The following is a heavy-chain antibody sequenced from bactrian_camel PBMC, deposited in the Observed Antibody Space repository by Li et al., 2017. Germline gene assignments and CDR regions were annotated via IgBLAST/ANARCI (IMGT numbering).Heavy chain of an antibody. CDR1: APTYSINC. D-gene: IGHD2*01. J-gene: IGHJ4*01. Sequence: QVQLVESGGGAVQAGGSLRLSCVASAPTYSINCMGWFRQVPGKEREVVATTYTKARGGGGFYSDSVKGRFTVSKDNGQTTLSLQMNNLQPKDTAMYICAVTREYCAGGYCYRNDFDNFGPGTQVTVS. CDR3: AVTREYCAGGYCYRNDFDN. CDR2: TYTKARGGGG. V-gene: IGHV3S54*01.